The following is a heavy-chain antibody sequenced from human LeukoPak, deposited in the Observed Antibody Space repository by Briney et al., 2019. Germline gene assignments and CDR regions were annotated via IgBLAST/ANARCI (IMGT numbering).Heavy chain of an antibody. CDR2: IIGSGGTT. V-gene: IGHV3-23*01. J-gene: IGHJ6*03. D-gene: IGHD2-15*01. Sequence: GGSLRLSCAASGFSFGSFAMSWVRQAPGKGLEWVSGIIGSGGTTFYADSVKGRFTISRDTSTNTLYLQMNSLRAEDTAIYYCAKKEGGTYSSWYMDVWGKGTTVTVSS. CDR3: AKKEGGTYSSWYMDV. CDR1: GFSFGSFA.